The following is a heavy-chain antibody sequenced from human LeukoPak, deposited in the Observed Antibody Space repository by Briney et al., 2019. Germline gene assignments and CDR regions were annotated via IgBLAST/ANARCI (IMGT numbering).Heavy chain of an antibody. V-gene: IGHV3-30*03. CDR3: ARAMVRGVIPY. Sequence: PGGSLRLSCAASGFTSNNAWMSWVRQAPGKGLEWLAVISNDGTIQYYADSVKGRFTISRDNSRNIMNLQTDSLRPEDTALYYCARAMVRGVIPYWGQGTLVTVSS. D-gene: IGHD3-10*01. CDR1: GFTSNNAW. J-gene: IGHJ4*02. CDR2: ISNDGTIQ.